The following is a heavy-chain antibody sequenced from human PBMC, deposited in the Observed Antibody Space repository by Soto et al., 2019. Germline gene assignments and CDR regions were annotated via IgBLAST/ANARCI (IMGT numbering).Heavy chain of an antibody. CDR2: IVPIFGTA. J-gene: IGHJ5*02. V-gene: IGHV1-69*13. Sequence: SVKVSCKASGGTFSSYAISWVRQAPGQGLEWMGGIVPIFGTANYAQKFQGRVTITADESTSTAYMELSSLRSEDTAVYYCARGKWELQYNNWFDPWGQGTLVTVSS. D-gene: IGHD1-26*01. CDR3: ARGKWELQYNNWFDP. CDR1: GGTFSSYA.